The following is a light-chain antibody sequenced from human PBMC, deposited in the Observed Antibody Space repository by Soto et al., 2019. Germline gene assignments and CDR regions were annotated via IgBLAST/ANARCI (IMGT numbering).Light chain of an antibody. J-gene: IGLJ1*01. CDR1: SGDVGGYNY. CDR3: SSYTSRSTYV. Sequence: QSALTQPASVSGSPGQSITISCTGTSGDVGGYNYVSWYQQHPGKAPKLMIYDVSNRPSGVSNRFSGSKSGNTASLTISGLQAEDEADYYCSSYTSRSTYVVGTGTKVT. V-gene: IGLV2-14*01. CDR2: DVS.